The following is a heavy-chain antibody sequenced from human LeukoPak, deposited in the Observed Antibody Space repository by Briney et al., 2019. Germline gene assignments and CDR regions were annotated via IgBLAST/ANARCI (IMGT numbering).Heavy chain of an antibody. V-gene: IGHV3-33*01. J-gene: IGHJ5*02. CDR3: AGILTGYHNWFDP. CDR1: GFGFSSNG. D-gene: IGHD3-9*01. Sequence: GGSLNLSFAASGFGFSSNGFHWARQPQATGLGWVAVILFDGSNKYYADSVKGRFTISRDNSRNTLYLQMNTLRAEDTAVYYCAGILTGYHNWFDPWGQGTLVTVSS. CDR2: ILFDGSNK.